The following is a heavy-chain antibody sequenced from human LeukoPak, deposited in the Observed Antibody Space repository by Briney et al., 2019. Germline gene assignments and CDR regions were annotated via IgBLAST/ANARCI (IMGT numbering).Heavy chain of an antibody. CDR3: ARGTIAARLWDYFDY. CDR1: GFTFSSYS. Sequence: PGGSLRLSCAASGFTFSSYSMNWVRQAPGKGLEWVSSISSSSSYIYYADSVKGRFTISRDNAKNSLYLQMNSQRAENTAVYYCARGTIAARLWDYFDYWGQGTLVTVSS. J-gene: IGHJ4*02. D-gene: IGHD6-6*01. V-gene: IGHV3-21*01. CDR2: ISSSSSYI.